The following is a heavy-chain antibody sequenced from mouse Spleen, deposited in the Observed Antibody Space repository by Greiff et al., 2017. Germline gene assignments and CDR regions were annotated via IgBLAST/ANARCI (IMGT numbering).Heavy chain of an antibody. CDR3: ARRVYYGSSYEIWYFDV. CDR2: ISSGGGNT. J-gene: IGHJ1*01. V-gene: IGHV5-9*04. CDR1: GFTFSSYA. D-gene: IGHD1-1*01. Sequence: EVKLVESGGGLVKLGGSLKLSCAASGFTFSSYAMSWVRQTPEKRLEWVATISSGGGNTYYPDSVKGRFTISRDNAKNTLYLQMSSLKSEDTAMYYCARRVYYGSSYEIWYFDVWGAGTTVTVSS.